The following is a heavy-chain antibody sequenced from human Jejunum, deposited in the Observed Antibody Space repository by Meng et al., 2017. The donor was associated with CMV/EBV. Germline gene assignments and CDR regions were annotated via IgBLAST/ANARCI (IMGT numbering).Heavy chain of an antibody. Sequence: QLQLSRSGVEVKKPGASVKVSGKASRFTFTSYDSNWVRQATGQGLEWLGWFVNNVDTYSAQKFQGRVTMTTDTHTSTAFMELRSLRSDDTAVYYCARGTPGRSYSDYWGQGTLVTVSS. CDR3: ARGTPGRSYSDY. CDR2: FVNNVDT. CDR1: RFTFTSYD. V-gene: IGHV1-18*01. J-gene: IGHJ4*02. D-gene: IGHD3-10*01.